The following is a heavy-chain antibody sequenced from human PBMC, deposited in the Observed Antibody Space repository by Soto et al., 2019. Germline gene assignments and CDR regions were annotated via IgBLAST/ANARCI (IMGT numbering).Heavy chain of an antibody. CDR1: GFTFSSYA. J-gene: IGHJ6*02. V-gene: IGHV3-23*01. CDR2: MGSSDAYT. Sequence: EVQLLESGGDLVQPGGSLRLSCTASGFTFSSYAFVWVRQAPGKGLEWVSGMGSSDAYTYYAASVKARFTISRDNSRNTLYLQMNSLRAEDTAVYFCGGGLDLPPYDSHYGVDVWGQGTTVTVSS. CDR3: GGGLDLPPYDSHYGVDV. D-gene: IGHD3-16*01.